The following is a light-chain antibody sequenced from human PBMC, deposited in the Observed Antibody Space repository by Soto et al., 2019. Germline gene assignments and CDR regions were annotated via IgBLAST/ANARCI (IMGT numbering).Light chain of an antibody. J-gene: IGLJ3*02. Sequence: QTVVTQEPSFSVSPGGTVTLTCGLSSGSVSTSYYPSWYQQTPGQAPRTLIYSTDTRSSGVPDRFSGSILGNKAALTITGAQADDESSYYCVLSMPSGILVFGGGTKLTVL. V-gene: IGLV8-61*01. CDR3: VLSMPSGILV. CDR1: SGSVSTSYY. CDR2: STD.